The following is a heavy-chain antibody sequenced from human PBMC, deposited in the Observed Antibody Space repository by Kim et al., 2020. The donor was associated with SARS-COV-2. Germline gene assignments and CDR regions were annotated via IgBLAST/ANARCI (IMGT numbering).Heavy chain of an antibody. D-gene: IGHD2-21*01. CDR2: INSGVGT. CDR3: RDSGSPLLFDMDV. V-gene: IGHV3-53*01. J-gene: IGHJ6*02. CDR1: GFAARSSY. Sequence: GGSLRLSCEASGFAARSSYMSWVRQAPGRGLEWVSLINSGVGTYYADSVKGRFTISRDNAKNTLYLHMNSLRVEDTAVYYCRDSGSPLLFDMDVWGQGTT.